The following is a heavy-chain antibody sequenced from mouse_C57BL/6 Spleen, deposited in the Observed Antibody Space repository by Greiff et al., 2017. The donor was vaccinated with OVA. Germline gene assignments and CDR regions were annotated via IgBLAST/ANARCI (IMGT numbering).Heavy chain of an antibody. Sequence: EVQLQQSGPVLVKPGASVKMSCKASGYTFTDYYMNWVKQSHGKSLEWIGVINPYNGGTSYNQKFKGKATLTVDKSSSTAYMELNLTSEDSAVYYCARSGDGSSPFDYWGQGTTLTVSS. CDR3: ARSGDGSSPFDY. J-gene: IGHJ2*01. V-gene: IGHV1-19*01. D-gene: IGHD1-1*01. CDR1: GYTFTDYY. CDR2: INPYNGGT.